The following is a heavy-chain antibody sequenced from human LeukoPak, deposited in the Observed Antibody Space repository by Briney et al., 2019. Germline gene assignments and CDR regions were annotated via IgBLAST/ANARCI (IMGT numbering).Heavy chain of an antibody. D-gene: IGHD5/OR15-5a*01. V-gene: IGHV4-39*01. CDR2: IYYSGST. J-gene: IGHJ4*02. Sequence: SETLSPTCTVAGGSITSSSYYWGWIRQPPGKGLEWIGSIYYSGSTYYNPSLKSRVTISVDTSKNQFSLKLSSVTAADTAVYYCARPIWSSTYYFDYWGQGTLVTVSS. CDR3: ARPIWSSTYYFDY. CDR1: GGSITSSSYY.